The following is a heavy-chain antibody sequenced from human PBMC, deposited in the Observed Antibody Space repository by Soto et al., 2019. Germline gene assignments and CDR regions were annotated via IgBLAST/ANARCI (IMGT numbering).Heavy chain of an antibody. D-gene: IGHD3-3*01. CDR2: ISYDGSNK. CDR3: AIDSPNYDFRSGYFEY. Sequence: PGGSLRLSCAASGFTFSSYAMHWVRQAPGKGLEWVAVISYDGSNKYYADSVKGRFTISRDNSKNTLYLQMNSLRAEDTAVYYCAIDSPNYDFRSGYFEYWGQGTLVTVS. J-gene: IGHJ4*02. CDR1: GFTFSSYA. V-gene: IGHV3-30-3*01.